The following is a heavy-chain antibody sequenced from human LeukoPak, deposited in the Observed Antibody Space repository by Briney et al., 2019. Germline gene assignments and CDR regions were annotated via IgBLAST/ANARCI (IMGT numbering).Heavy chain of an antibody. V-gene: IGHV4-59*01. CDR1: GGSISSYY. Sequence: PSETLSLTCTVSGGSISSYYWSWIRQPPGKGLEWIGYIYYSGSTNYNPSLKSRVTISVDTSKNQVSLKLSSVTAADTAVYYCARDKGYCSSTSCDSDYGMDVWGKGTTVTVSS. J-gene: IGHJ6*04. CDR3: ARDKGYCSSTSCDSDYGMDV. CDR2: IYYSGST. D-gene: IGHD2-2*01.